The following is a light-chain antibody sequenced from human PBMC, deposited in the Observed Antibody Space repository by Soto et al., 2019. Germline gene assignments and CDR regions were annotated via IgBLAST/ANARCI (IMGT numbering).Light chain of an antibody. V-gene: IGKV1-5*03. CDR2: KAS. CDR3: QQYDYYWT. Sequence: DIHMTQSPSTLSASVGDRVTVTCRASQNINRLLAWYQQKPGKAPQLLISKASNLGSGVPSRFSGSGSGTELTLTISSLQPDVFATYYCQQYDYYWTCGQGTKVEIK. J-gene: IGKJ1*01. CDR1: QNINRL.